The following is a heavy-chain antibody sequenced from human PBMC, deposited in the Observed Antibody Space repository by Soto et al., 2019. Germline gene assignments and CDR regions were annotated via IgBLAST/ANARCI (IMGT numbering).Heavy chain of an antibody. CDR2: ISGYNGQT. CDR3: ARDGRKELWVEGLNAMDV. D-gene: IGHD1-1*01. Sequence: QGQLVQSAPEVRKPGASVKVSCKASGYPFSTYGISWVRQAPGQGLEWMGWISGYNGQTNYAQKFRGRVTFITDTSATTAYMELRSLRSDDTATYFCARDGRKELWVEGLNAMDVWGQGTTVTVSS. J-gene: IGHJ6*02. V-gene: IGHV1-18*01. CDR1: GYPFSTYG.